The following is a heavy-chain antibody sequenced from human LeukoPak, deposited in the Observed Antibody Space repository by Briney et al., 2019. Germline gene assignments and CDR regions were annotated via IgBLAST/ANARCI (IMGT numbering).Heavy chain of an antibody. CDR1: GFTFSSYA. CDR3: AKGAREAFYDFWSGSSHFDY. Sequence: PGGSLRLSCAASGFTFSSYAMSWVRQAPGQGLEWVSAISGRGGSTYFADSVKGRFTVSRDNSKNTLYLQMNSLRAEDTALYYCAKGAREAFYDFWSGSSHFDYWGQGTLVTVSS. V-gene: IGHV3-23*01. J-gene: IGHJ4*02. CDR2: ISGRGGST. D-gene: IGHD3-3*01.